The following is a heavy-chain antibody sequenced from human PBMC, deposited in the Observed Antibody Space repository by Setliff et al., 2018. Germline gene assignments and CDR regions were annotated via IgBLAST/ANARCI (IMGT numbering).Heavy chain of an antibody. CDR3: ATSWGRGPDIVVTIPGDY. Sequence: ASVKVSCKASGYTLSKYYMHWVRQAPGQGLEWMGWISAYNGDTNYAQNLQGRVTMTTDTSTSTAYMELRSLRSDDTAVYYCATSWGRGPDIVVTIPGDYWGQGTQVTVSS. J-gene: IGHJ4*02. CDR2: ISAYNGDT. CDR1: GYTLSKYY. V-gene: IGHV1-18*04. D-gene: IGHD2-15*01.